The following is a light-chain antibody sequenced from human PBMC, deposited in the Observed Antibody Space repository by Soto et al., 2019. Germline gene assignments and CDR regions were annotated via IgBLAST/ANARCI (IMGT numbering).Light chain of an antibody. V-gene: IGKV3-11*01. J-gene: IGKJ1*01. Sequence: EIVLTQSPATLSLSPGEGATLSCRASQSVSSYLAWYQQQPGQAPRLLIYDASNRATDIPARFSGSGSGTDFTLTISSLEPEDFAIYYCQQRSNWPRTFGQGTKVEIK. CDR3: QQRSNWPRT. CDR2: DAS. CDR1: QSVSSY.